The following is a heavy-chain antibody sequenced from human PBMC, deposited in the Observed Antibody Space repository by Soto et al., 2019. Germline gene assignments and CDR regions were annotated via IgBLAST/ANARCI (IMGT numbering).Heavy chain of an antibody. D-gene: IGHD3-3*01. CDR1: GFTFSNAW. CDR3: TTDKVPRVLLFLEWLPMDV. V-gene: IGHV3-15*01. CDR2: IKSHTDGGTT. Sequence: GGSLRLSCAASGFTFSNAWMSWVRQAPGKGLEWVGRIKSHTDGGTTDYAAPVKGRFTISRDDSKNTLYLKMNSLKTEDTAVYYCTTDKVPRVLLFLEWLPMDVWGQGTTVTVSS. J-gene: IGHJ6*02.